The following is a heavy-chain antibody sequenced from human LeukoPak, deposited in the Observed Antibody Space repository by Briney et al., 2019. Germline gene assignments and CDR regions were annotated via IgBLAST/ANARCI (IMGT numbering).Heavy chain of an antibody. J-gene: IGHJ4*02. CDR1: GGTFSSYA. CDR3: ASSQRAYSSSWNY. D-gene: IGHD6-13*01. CDR2: INPIFGTA. Sequence: ASVKVSCKASGGTFSSYAISWVRQAPGQGLEWMGGINPIFGTANYAQKFQGRVTITADESTSTAYMELSSLRSEDTAVYYCASSQRAYSSSWNYWGQGTLVTVSS. V-gene: IGHV1-69*13.